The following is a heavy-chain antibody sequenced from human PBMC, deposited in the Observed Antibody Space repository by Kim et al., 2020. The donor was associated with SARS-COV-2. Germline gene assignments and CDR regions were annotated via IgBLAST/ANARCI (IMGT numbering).Heavy chain of an antibody. CDR1: GYTFTSYA. J-gene: IGHJ6*03. CDR2: INTNTGNP. CDR3: ARGMEGITIFGVELFPKYYYMDV. D-gene: IGHD3-3*01. Sequence: ASVKVSCKASGYTFTSYAMNWVRQAPGQGLEWMGWINTNTGNPTYAQGFTGRFVFSLDTSVSTAYLQISSLKAEDTAVYYCARGMEGITIFGVELFPKYYYMDVWGKGTTVTVSS. V-gene: IGHV7-4-1*02.